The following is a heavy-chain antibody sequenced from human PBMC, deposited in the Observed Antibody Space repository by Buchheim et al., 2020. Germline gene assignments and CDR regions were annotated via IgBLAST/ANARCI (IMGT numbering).Heavy chain of an antibody. D-gene: IGHD3-22*01. CDR3: ARQYYDSSGPNWFDS. V-gene: IGHV4-39*01. CDR1: GGSISSSRYF. Sequence: QLQLQESGPGLVKPSETLFLTCTVSGGSISSSRYFWGWIRQPPGKGLEWIGNIHYTGNIYYKPSLKSRVTISVDTSKNQFSLKLSSVTAADTALYYCARQYYDSSGPNWFDSWGQGTL. CDR2: IHYTGNI. J-gene: IGHJ5*01.